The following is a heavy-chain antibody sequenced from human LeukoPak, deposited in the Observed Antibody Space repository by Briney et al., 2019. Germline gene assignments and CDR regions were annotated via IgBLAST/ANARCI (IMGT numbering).Heavy chain of an antibody. CDR3: ARRGYSGYDALTD. CDR2: INPSGGST. D-gene: IGHD5-12*01. CDR1: GYTFTSYY. J-gene: IGHJ4*02. Sequence: ASVKVSCKASGYTFTSYYMHWVRQAPGRGLEWMGIINPSGGSTSYAQKFQGRVTMTRDTSTSTVYMELSSLRSEDTAVYYCARRGYSGYDALTDWGQGTLVTVSS. V-gene: IGHV1-46*01.